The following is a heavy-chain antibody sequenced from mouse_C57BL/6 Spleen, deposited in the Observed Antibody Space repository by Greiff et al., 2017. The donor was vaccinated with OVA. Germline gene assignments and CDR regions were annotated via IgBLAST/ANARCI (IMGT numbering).Heavy chain of an antibody. D-gene: IGHD1-1*01. V-gene: IGHV1-53*01. Sequence: QVQLKQPGTELVKPGASVKLSCKASDYTFTSYWMHWVKQRPGQGLEWIGNINPSNGGTNYNEKFKSKATLTVDKSSSTAYMQLSSLTSEDSAVYYCAREEAVVAPYYAMDYWGQGTSVTVSS. CDR1: DYTFTSYW. CDR2: INPSNGGT. J-gene: IGHJ4*01. CDR3: AREEAVVAPYYAMDY.